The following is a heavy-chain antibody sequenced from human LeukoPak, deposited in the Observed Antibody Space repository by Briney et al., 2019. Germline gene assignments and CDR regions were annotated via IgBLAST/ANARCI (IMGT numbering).Heavy chain of an antibody. Sequence: GGSLRPSCAASGFTFSSYSMNWVRQAPGKGLEWISYISSRSSTSSPTNTIYYADSVKGRFTISRDNAKNSLYLQMNSLRDEDMAVYYCVRMAEAAVVTPWAHFDYWGQGTLVTVSS. CDR3: VRMAEAAVVTPWAHFDY. CDR1: GFTFSSYS. CDR2: ISSRSSTSSPTNTI. D-gene: IGHD4-23*01. J-gene: IGHJ4*02. V-gene: IGHV3-48*02.